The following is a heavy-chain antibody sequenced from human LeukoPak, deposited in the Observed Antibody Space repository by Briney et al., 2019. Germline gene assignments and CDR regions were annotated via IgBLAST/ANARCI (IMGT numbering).Heavy chain of an antibody. D-gene: IGHD2-15*01. J-gene: IGHJ5*02. CDR2: IYYSGST. CDR3: ARDRCGGGSCYSVGPWFDP. V-gene: IGHV4-59*01. CDR1: GGSISSYY. Sequence: SETLSLTCTVSGGSISSYYWSWIRQPPGKGLEWIGYIYYSGSTNYNPSLKSRVTISVDTSKNQFSPKLSSVTAADTAVYYCARDRCGGGSCYSVGPWFDPWGQGTLVTVSS.